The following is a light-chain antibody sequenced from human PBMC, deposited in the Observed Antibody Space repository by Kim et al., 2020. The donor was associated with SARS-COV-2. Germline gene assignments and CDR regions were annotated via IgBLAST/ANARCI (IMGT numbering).Light chain of an antibody. CDR2: GKD. J-gene: IGLJ2*01. V-gene: IGLV3-19*01. CDR1: SLRNYY. CDR3: ESRDSSGSVI. Sequence: SELTQDPAVSVALGQTVRITCQGDSLRNYYATWYQQKPGQAPLLVIYGKDNRPSGIPDRFSGSYSGNTASLTITGAQAEDEGDFYCESRDSSGSVIFGGGTQLTVL.